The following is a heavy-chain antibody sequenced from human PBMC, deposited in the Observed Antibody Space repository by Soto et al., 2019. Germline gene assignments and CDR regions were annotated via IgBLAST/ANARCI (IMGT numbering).Heavy chain of an antibody. J-gene: IGHJ6*02. D-gene: IGHD3-3*01. CDR1: GYTFTGYY. CDR3: AREPYYDFWSGYYTYGMDV. V-gene: IGHV1-2*04. Sequence: GASVKVSCKASGYTFTGYYMHWVRQAPGQGLEWMGWINPNSGGTNYAQKFQGWVTMTRDTSISTAYMELSRLRSDGTAVYYCAREPYYDFWSGYYTYGMDVWGQGTTVTVSS. CDR2: INPNSGGT.